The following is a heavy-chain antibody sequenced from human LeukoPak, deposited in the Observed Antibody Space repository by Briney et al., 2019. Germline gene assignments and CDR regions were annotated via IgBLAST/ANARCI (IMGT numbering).Heavy chain of an antibody. CDR2: VYYSGST. J-gene: IGHJ3*02. D-gene: IGHD3-16*01. CDR1: GGSISSYY. CDR3: ARSSYDYAWGSPSAADI. V-gene: IGHV4-59*01. Sequence: SETLSLTCTVSGGSISSYYWSWIRQPPGKGLEWIGYVYYSGSTNYNPSLKSRVTISVDTSKNQFSLKLSSVTAADTAVYYCARSSYDYAWGSPSAADIWGQGTMVTVSS.